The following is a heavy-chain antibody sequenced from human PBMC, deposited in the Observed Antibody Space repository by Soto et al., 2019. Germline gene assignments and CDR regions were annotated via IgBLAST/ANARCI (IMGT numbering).Heavy chain of an antibody. Sequence: ASVKVSCKASGGTFSSYAISWVRQAPGQGLEWMGGIIPIFGTANYAQKFQGRVTITADESTSTAYMELSSLRSEDTAVYYCARDVGEMATQSDAFDIWGQGTMVPS. J-gene: IGHJ3*02. CDR1: GGTFSSYA. CDR3: ARDVGEMATQSDAFDI. D-gene: IGHD5-12*01. V-gene: IGHV1-69*13. CDR2: IIPIFGTA.